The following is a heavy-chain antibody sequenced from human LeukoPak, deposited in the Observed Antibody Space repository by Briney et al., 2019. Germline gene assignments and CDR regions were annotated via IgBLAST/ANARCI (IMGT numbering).Heavy chain of an antibody. J-gene: IGHJ3*01. Sequence: PGGSLRLSCAASGFPFRDFYMSWVRQAPGKGLEWLSCISSSDTYTYYADSVRGRFSISRDNANNSLFLHMNSLRAEDTAVYYCARSRGFHSMDSFPVWGQGTMVIVS. CDR3: ARSRGFHSMDSFPV. CDR1: GFPFRDFY. CDR2: ISSSDTYT. D-gene: IGHD3-10*01. V-gene: IGHV3-11*03.